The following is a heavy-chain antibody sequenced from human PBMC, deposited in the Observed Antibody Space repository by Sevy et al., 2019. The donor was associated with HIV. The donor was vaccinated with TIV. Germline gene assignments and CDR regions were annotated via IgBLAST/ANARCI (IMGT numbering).Heavy chain of an antibody. CDR3: TTDTGISDYDFWSGRDDTFDN. Sequence: GGSLRLSCAASGFTFSNAWMSWVRQAPGKGLEWVGRIKSKTDGGTTDYSATGKGRFTISTDESNTTLYLQMNSLKTEKTAVYYCTTDTGISDYDFWSGRDDTFDNWGQGTMVTVSS. J-gene: IGHJ3*02. CDR2: IKSKTDGGTT. V-gene: IGHV3-15*01. CDR1: GFTFSNAW. D-gene: IGHD3-3*01.